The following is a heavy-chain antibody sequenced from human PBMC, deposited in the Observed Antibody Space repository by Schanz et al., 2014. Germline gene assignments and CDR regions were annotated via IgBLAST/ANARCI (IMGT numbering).Heavy chain of an antibody. J-gene: IGHJ4*02. CDR3: ARSAGRDFWSGYYTRFDY. CDR2: MNPKTGNT. V-gene: IGHV1-18*01. D-gene: IGHD3-3*01. CDR1: GYTFTTYA. Sequence: QVQLVQSGAEVKKPGASVRVSCKASGYTFTTYAMSWVRQAPGQGLEWMGWMNPKTGNTDHAQKFQGRVSMTADTSTSTGYMELRSLRSDDTAVYYCARSAGRDFWSGYYTRFDYRGQGTLVTVSS.